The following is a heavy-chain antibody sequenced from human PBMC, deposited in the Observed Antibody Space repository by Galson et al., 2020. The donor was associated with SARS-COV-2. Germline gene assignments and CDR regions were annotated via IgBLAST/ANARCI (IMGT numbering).Heavy chain of an antibody. J-gene: IGHJ5*02. V-gene: IGHV3-9*01. D-gene: IGHD6-19*01. Sequence: GGSLRLSCAASGFTFDDYAMHWVRQAPGKGLEWVSGISWNSGSIGYADSVKGRFTISRDNAKNSLYLQMNSLRAEDTALYYCAKGYSSGWSWGPGTLVTVSS. CDR1: GFTFDDYA. CDR3: AKGYSSGWS. CDR2: ISWNSGSI.